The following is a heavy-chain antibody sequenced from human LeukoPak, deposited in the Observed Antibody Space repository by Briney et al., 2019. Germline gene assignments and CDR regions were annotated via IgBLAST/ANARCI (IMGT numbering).Heavy chain of an antibody. Sequence: GGSLRLSCAAYGFMFSSYAMTWVRQAPGKGLEWVSSISGSGEFTDYADSVKGRFTISRDNPENTVYLQMSSLRVDDTATYFCAKVGYGDLDHWGQGVLVPVSS. CDR1: GFMFSSYA. D-gene: IGHD4-17*01. V-gene: IGHV3-23*01. CDR3: AKVGYGDLDH. J-gene: IGHJ4*02. CDR2: ISGSGEFT.